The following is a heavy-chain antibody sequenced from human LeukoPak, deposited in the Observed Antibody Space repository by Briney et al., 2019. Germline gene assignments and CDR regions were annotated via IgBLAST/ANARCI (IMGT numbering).Heavy chain of an antibody. V-gene: IGHV3-23*01. CDR3: AKVTFEGVDP. CDR2: ISVSGGST. CDR1: AFTFSGYV. D-gene: IGHD2/OR15-2a*01. J-gene: IGHJ5*02. Sequence: GGSLRLSCAASAFTFSGYVMIWVRQAPGKGLEWVSGISVSGGSTYYADSVKGRFTISRDNSKNTLYLQMNSLRAEDTAVYYCAKVTFEGVDPWGQGTLVTVSS.